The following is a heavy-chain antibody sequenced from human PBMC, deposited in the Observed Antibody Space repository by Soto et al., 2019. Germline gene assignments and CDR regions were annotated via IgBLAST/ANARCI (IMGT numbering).Heavy chain of an antibody. D-gene: IGHD1-26*01. CDR3: ARGKPQWERYAFDI. CDR2: IKQDGSEK. CDR1: GFTFSSYW. Sequence: GGSLRLSCAASGFTFSSYWMSWVRPAPGKGLEWVANIKQDGSEKYYVDSVKGRFTISRDNAKNSLYLQMNSLRAEDTAVYYCARGKPQWERYAFDIWGQGTMVTVSS. V-gene: IGHV3-7*01. J-gene: IGHJ3*02.